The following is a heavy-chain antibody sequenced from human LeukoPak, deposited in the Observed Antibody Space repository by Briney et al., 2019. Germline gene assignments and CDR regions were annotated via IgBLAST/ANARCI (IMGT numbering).Heavy chain of an antibody. CDR1: GYTFTGYY. D-gene: IGHD6-19*01. CDR2: INPNGGGT. J-gene: IGHJ4*02. V-gene: IGHV1-2*04. CDR3: ARDRYSSGWYDY. Sequence: GASVKVSCKASGYTFTGYYMHWVRQAPGQGLEWMGWINPNGGGTNYAQKFQGWVTMTRDTSISTAYMELSRLRSDDTAVYYCARDRYSSGWYDYWGQGTLVTVSS.